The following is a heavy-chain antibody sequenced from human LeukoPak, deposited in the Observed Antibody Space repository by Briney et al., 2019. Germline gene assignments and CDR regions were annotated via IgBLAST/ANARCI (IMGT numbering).Heavy chain of an antibody. D-gene: IGHD3-22*01. V-gene: IGHV4-4*07. Sequence: PSETLSLTCTVSGGSISSYYWSWIRQPAGKGLEWIGRIYTSGSTNYNPSLKSRVTMSVDTSKNQFSLKLSSVTAADTAVYYCARGPYYDSSGRNPGFDYWGQGTLVTVPS. CDR2: IYTSGST. J-gene: IGHJ4*02. CDR3: ARGPYYDSSGRNPGFDY. CDR1: GGSISSYY.